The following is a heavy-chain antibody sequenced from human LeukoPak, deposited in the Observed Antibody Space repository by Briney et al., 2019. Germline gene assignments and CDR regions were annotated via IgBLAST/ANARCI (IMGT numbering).Heavy chain of an antibody. J-gene: IGHJ4*02. Sequence: GASVKVSCKVSGYTLTELSMHWVRQAPGKGLEWMGGFDPEDGETIYAQKFQGRVTMTEDTSTDTAYMELSSLRSEDTAVYYCALMSYCTSLTCYFLDYWGQGTLVTVSS. V-gene: IGHV1-24*01. CDR2: FDPEDGET. CDR3: ALMSYCTSLTCYFLDY. D-gene: IGHD2-8*01. CDR1: GYTLTELS.